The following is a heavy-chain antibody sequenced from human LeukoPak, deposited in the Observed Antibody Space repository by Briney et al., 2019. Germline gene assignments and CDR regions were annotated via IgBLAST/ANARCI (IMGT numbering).Heavy chain of an antibody. CDR2: ISGSGGST. CDR1: GFTFSSYA. J-gene: IGHJ6*02. V-gene: IGHV3-23*01. D-gene: IGHD5-24*01. Sequence: GGSLRLSCAASGFTFSSYAMSWVRQAPGKGLEWVSAISGSGGSTYYADSVKGRFTISRDNSKNTLYLQMNSLRAEDTAVYYCAREIWDGYSYADYYYGMDVCGQGTTVTVSS. CDR3: AREIWDGYSYADYYYGMDV.